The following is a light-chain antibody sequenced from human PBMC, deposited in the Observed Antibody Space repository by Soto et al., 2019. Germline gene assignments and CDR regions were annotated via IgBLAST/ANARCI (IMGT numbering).Light chain of an antibody. CDR3: TSYTGSSIFTSTVV. CDR2: EVG. V-gene: IGLV2-8*01. Sequence: QSALTQPPSASGSPGQSVTISCTGTSSDVGRFNYVSWYQHHPGKAPKLLIYEVGKRPSGVPDRFSGSKSGNTASLTVSGLQAEDEADYYCTSYTGSSIFTSTVVVGGGTQLTVL. CDR1: SSDVGRFNY. J-gene: IGLJ2*01.